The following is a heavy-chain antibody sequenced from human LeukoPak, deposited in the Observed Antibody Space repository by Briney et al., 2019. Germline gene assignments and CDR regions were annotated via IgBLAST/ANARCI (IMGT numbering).Heavy chain of an antibody. CDR1: GFTFSSCG. Sequence: PGRSLRLSCAASGFTFSSCGMHWVRQAPGKGLEWVAVIWYDGSNKYYADSVKGRFTISRDNSKNTLYLQMNSLRAEDTAVYYCARTMRPILTGYYSLDYWGQGTLVTVSS. CDR2: IWYDGSNK. J-gene: IGHJ4*02. D-gene: IGHD3-9*01. V-gene: IGHV3-33*01. CDR3: ARTMRPILTGYYSLDY.